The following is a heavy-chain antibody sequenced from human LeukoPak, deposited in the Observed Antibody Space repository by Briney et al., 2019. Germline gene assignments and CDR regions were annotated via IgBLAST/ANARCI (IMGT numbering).Heavy chain of an antibody. CDR3: ATQRGSYLWGTDLDY. V-gene: IGHV1-2*02. Sequence: ASVKVSCKASGYTFTGYYMHWVRQAPGQGLEGMGWINPNSGDTKYSQKFQGRVTMTRDTSISTAYMELSRLRSDDTAVYYCATQRGSYLWGTDLDYWGQGTLVTVSS. CDR1: GYTFTGYY. J-gene: IGHJ4*02. D-gene: IGHD3-16*01. CDR2: INPNSGDT.